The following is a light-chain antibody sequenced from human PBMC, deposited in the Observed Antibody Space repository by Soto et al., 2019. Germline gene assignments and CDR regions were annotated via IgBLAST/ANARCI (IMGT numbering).Light chain of an antibody. V-gene: IGLV2-14*01. J-gene: IGLJ1*01. Sequence: QSVLTQPASVSGSLGQSITISCTGTRSDVGGYNHVSWYQQHPGKAPKLMIYEVSNRPSGVSNRFSGSKSGNTASLTISGLQAEDEADYYCSSYTSSSTYVFGSGTKVTVL. CDR1: RSDVGGYNH. CDR3: SSYTSSSTYV. CDR2: EVS.